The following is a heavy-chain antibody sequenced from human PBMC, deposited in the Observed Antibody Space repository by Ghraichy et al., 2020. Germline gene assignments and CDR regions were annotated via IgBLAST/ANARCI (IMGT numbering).Heavy chain of an antibody. Sequence: SETLSLTCAVYGGSFSGYYWSWIRQPPGKGLEWIGEINHSGSTNYNPSLKSRVTISVDTSKNQFSLKLSSVTAADTAVYYCARRGSSGCSYWGQGPLVTVSS. CDR1: GGSFSGYY. CDR2: INHSGST. CDR3: ARRGSSGCSY. D-gene: IGHD6-19*01. V-gene: IGHV4-34*01. J-gene: IGHJ4*02.